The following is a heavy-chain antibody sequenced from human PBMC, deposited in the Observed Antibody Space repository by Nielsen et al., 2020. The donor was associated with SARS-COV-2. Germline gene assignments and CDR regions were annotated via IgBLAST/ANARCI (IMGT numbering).Heavy chain of an antibody. CDR2: ISYNGSNK. J-gene: IGHJ4*02. V-gene: IGHV3-30-3*01. CDR1: GFTFSSYA. D-gene: IGHD7-27*01. Sequence: LKISCAASGFTFSSYAMHWVRQAPGKGLEWVAVISYNGSNKYYADSVKGRFTISRDNSKNTLYLQMNSLRAEDTAVYYCASLGAFDYWGQGTLVTVSS. CDR3: ASLGAFDY.